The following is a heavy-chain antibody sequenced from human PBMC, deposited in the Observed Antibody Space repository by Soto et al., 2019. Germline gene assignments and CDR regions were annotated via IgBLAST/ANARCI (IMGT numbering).Heavy chain of an antibody. D-gene: IGHD3-22*01. CDR2: ISGYNGQT. Sequence: ASVKPSCKASGDSFTTYGIRCVRQAPGQGLEWMGWISGYNGQTNYAQKFRGRVTITTDTSTGTAYMEMRSLRSEDTAVYYCARGSDYYNGVDLWGQGTTLTVSS. J-gene: IGHJ6*02. CDR1: GDSFTTYG. CDR3: ARGSDYYNGVDL. V-gene: IGHV1-18*01.